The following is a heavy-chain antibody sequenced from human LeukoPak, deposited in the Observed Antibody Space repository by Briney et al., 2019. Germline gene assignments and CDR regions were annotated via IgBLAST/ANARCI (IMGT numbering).Heavy chain of an antibody. Sequence: SETLFLTCAVSGGSISSGGYYWSWIRQPPGKGLEWIGYIYYSGSTNYNPSLKSRVTISVDTSKNQFSLKLSSVTSADTGVYYCARLHYDILTGQRGWFDPWGQGTLVTVSS. CDR1: GGSISSGGYY. J-gene: IGHJ5*02. D-gene: IGHD3-9*01. V-gene: IGHV4-61*08. CDR3: ARLHYDILTGQRGWFDP. CDR2: IYYSGST.